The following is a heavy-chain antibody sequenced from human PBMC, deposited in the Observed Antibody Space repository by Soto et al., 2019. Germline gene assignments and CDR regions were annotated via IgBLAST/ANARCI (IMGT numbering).Heavy chain of an antibody. CDR2: IYDSGST. J-gene: IGHJ3*01. CDR1: GGSISGHY. V-gene: IGHV4-59*11. D-gene: IGHD3-10*01. Sequence: SETLSLNCTVSGGSISGHYWSWSRQPPGKGLEHIGYIYDSGSTNYNPSLKSRVTISVDTSKNQFSLKLSSVTAADTAVYYCAVRRLRGAFDVWGQGTMVTVSS. CDR3: AVRRLRGAFDV.